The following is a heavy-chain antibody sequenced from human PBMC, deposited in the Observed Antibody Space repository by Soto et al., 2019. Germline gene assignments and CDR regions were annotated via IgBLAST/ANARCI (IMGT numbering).Heavy chain of an antibody. J-gene: IGHJ4*02. CDR1: GFTFSDHY. CDR2: IRNQVNSHTT. V-gene: IGHV3-72*01. D-gene: IGHD3-16*01. Sequence: EVQLVESGGGLVQPGGSLRLSCSASGFTFSDHYMDWVRQAPGKGLEWVGRIRNQVNSHTTEYAASVRGRFTISRDDSKTSLELQMNSLKIEDTAVYYCAKVSANDYSFDYWGQG. CDR3: AKVSANDYSFDY.